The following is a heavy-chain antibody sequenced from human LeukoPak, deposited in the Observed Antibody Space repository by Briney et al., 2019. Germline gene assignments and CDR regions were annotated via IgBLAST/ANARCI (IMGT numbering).Heavy chain of an antibody. D-gene: IGHD5-18*01. CDR1: GFTFSSYA. V-gene: IGHV3-30-3*01. Sequence: GGSLRLSCAASGFTFSSYAMHWVRQAPGKGLEWVAVISYDGSNKYYADSVKGRFTISRDNSKNTLYLQMNSLRAEDTAVYYCAKARGYSYDYGYWGQGTLVTVSS. J-gene: IGHJ4*02. CDR2: ISYDGSNK. CDR3: AKARGYSYDYGY.